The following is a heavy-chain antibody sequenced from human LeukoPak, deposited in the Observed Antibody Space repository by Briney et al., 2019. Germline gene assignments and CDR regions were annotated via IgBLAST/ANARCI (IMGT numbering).Heavy chain of an antibody. D-gene: IGHD5-18*01. V-gene: IGHV4-61*02. Sequence: SQTLSLTCSVSGGSISSGSYYWSWIRQPAGKGLEWIGRSYTSGSTNYNPSFPSPVTISVGTSKYKFCLKLSSVPAAVTAVYYCASVDTAMAYFDYWGQGTLVTVSS. J-gene: IGHJ4*02. CDR1: GGSISSGSYY. CDR2: SYTSGST. CDR3: ASVDTAMAYFDY.